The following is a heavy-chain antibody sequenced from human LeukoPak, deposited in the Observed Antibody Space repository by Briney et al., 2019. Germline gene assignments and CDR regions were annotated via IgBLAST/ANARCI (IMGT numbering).Heavy chain of an antibody. V-gene: IGHV1-46*01. Sequence: GASVKVSCKASGYLFTNFYIHWVRQAPGQGLEWIGLITPSGGSTSYAQKFHDRVTMTRDTSTTTVYMEFSSLRSEDTAAYYCARVGGPGGDYYFDYWGQGTLVTVSS. J-gene: IGHJ4*02. D-gene: IGHD4-17*01. CDR3: ARVGGPGGDYYFDY. CDR2: ITPSGGST. CDR1: GYLFTNFY.